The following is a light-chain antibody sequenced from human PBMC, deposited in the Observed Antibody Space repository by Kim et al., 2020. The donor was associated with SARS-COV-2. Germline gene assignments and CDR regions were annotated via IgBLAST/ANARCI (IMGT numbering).Light chain of an antibody. V-gene: IGKV4-1*01. J-gene: IGKJ2*01. CDR1: QTLLYSPSNKNY. CDR2: WAS. Sequence: RATINCKSIQTLLYSPSNKNYLAWYQHKPGRPPKLLIAWASTREYGVPDRFSGSGSGTDFALTINSLQAEDVALYYCQQYYSVPYTFGQGTKLEIK. CDR3: QQYYSVPYT.